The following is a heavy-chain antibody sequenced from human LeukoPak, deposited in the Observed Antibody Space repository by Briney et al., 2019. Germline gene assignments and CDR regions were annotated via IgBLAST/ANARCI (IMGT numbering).Heavy chain of an antibody. CDR1: GFSFSVYN. D-gene: IGHD3-10*01. CDR2: FSGSGGST. Sequence: SGGSLRLSWPAPGFSFSVYNRNWFRQPPGKGLDGVSAFSGSGGSTYYADSVKGRFTISRDNSKNTLYLQMNSLRAEDTAVYYCAKDFRVTMVRGVDYFDYWGQGTLVTVSS. V-gene: IGHV3-23*01. CDR3: AKDFRVTMVRGVDYFDY. J-gene: IGHJ4*02.